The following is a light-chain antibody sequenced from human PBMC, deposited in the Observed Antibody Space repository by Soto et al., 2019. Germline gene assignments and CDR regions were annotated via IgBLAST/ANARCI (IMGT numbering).Light chain of an antibody. CDR1: SSDIGGSNY. J-gene: IGLJ2*01. Sequence: QSALTQHPSASGSPGQSVTISCTGTSSDIGGSNYVSWYQQRPGKAPKLMIYEVSYRPSWVPDRFSGSKSGNTASLTVSGLQAEDEADYYCISYAGSNNLEFGGGTKLTVL. CDR3: ISYAGSNNLE. CDR2: EVS. V-gene: IGLV2-8*01.